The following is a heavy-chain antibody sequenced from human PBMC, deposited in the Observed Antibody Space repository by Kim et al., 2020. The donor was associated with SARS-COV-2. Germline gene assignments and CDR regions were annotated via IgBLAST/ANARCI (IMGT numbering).Heavy chain of an antibody. D-gene: IGHD3-10*01. CDR2: SYI. CDR3: ASSSMVRGQ. V-gene: IGHV3-21*01. J-gene: IGHJ4*02. Sequence: SYIYYADSVKGRFTISRDNAKNSLYLQMNSLRAEDTAVYYCASSSMVRGQWGQGTLVTVSS.